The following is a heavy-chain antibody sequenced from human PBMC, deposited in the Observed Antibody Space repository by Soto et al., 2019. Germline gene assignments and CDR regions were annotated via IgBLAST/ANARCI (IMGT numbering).Heavy chain of an antibody. J-gene: IGHJ5*02. CDR2: IYYSGST. CDR3: ARQTDGGSGSPSWFDL. D-gene: IGHD3-10*01. V-gene: IGHV4-39*01. Sequence: KALEWIGSIYYSGSTYYNPSLKSRVTISVDTSKNQFSLKLSSVTAADTAVYYCARQTDGGSGSPSWFDL.